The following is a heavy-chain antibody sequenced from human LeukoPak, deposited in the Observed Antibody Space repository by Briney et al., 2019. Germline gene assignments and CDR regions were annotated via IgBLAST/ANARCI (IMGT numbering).Heavy chain of an antibody. V-gene: IGHV3-30*18. J-gene: IGHJ4*02. Sequence: GGSLRLSCAASGFTFSSYGMHWVRQAPGKGLEWVAVISYDGSNKYYADSVKDRFTISRDNSKNTLYLQMNSLRAEDTAVYYCAKVFSVAGSEGDYWGQGTLVTVSS. CDR3: AKVFSVAGSEGDY. CDR1: GFTFSSYG. D-gene: IGHD6-19*01. CDR2: ISYDGSNK.